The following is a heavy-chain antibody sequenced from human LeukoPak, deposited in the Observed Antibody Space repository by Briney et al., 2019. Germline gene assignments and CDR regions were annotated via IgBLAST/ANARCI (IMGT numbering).Heavy chain of an antibody. V-gene: IGHV3-21*01. J-gene: IGHJ4*01. CDR2: ISSSSSLI. Sequence: GGSLRLSCAASVFTFSSYSMNWVRQAPGKGLEWVSSISSSSSLIYYAASVKRRFTLSRDHAKSSLYLQMNSLRAEDTAVYYCATIGSSWHEYSGDGTLVTASS. CDR1: VFTFSSYS. CDR3: ATIGSSWHEY. D-gene: IGHD6-13*01.